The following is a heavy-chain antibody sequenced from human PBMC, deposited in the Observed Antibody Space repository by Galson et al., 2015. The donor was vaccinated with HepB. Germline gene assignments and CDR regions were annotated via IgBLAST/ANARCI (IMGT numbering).Heavy chain of an antibody. D-gene: IGHD3-22*01. CDR1: LGSFNNGAYY. Sequence: TLSLTCSVSLGSFNNGAYYWSWIRQSAGRGLEWIGRIYTTGSTDYNPSFRSRVTMSFDTSMNQFSLKLSSVTAADTAMYYCASDTYYFDSTDAFDLWGQGTMVTVSS. CDR2: IYTTGST. J-gene: IGHJ3*01. V-gene: IGHV4-61*02. CDR3: ASDTYYFDSTDAFDL.